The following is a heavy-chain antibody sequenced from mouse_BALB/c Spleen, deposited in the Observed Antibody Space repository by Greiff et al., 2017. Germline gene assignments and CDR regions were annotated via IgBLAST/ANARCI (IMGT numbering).Heavy chain of an antibody. CDR3: AREGITTYWYFDV. D-gene: IGHD2-4*01. Sequence: EVQLQQSGPELVKPGASVKMSCKASGYTFTSYVMHWVKQKPGQGLEWIGYINPYNDGTKYNEKFKGKATLTSDKSSSTAYMELSSLTSEDSAVYYCAREGITTYWYFDVWGAGTTVTVSS. CDR1: GYTFTSYV. V-gene: IGHV1-14*01. CDR2: INPYNDGT. J-gene: IGHJ1*01.